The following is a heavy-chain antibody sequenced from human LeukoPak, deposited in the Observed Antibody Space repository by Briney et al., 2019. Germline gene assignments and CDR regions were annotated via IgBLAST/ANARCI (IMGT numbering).Heavy chain of an antibody. CDR2: IYSGGST. CDR3: ASCLDYYDSSGYYY. J-gene: IGHJ4*02. CDR1: GFTFSSYA. V-gene: IGHV3-66*01. D-gene: IGHD3-22*01. Sequence: GGSLRLSCAATGFTFSSYAMSWVRQAPGKGLEWVSFIYSGGSTYYADSVKGRFTISRDNSKNTLYLQMNSLRAEDTAVYYCASCLDYYDSSGYYYWGQGTLVTVSS.